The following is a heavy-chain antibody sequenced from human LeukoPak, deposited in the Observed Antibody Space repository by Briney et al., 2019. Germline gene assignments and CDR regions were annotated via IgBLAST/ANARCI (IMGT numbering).Heavy chain of an antibody. Sequence: AAVKVSCKAAGCTFTKYVISWEREAPGPGLEWMGRFIPVHDTANYAHKFQGRVILTADNTTSTAYMELTSLRSEETAVYYCAMLGVIPDWGQGTLITVSS. CDR2: FIPVHDTA. D-gene: IGHD2-21*01. V-gene: IGHV1-69*10. CDR1: GCTFTKYV. J-gene: IGHJ1*01. CDR3: AMLGVIPD.